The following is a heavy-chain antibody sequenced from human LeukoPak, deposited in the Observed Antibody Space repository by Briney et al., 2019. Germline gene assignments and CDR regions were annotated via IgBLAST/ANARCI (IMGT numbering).Heavy chain of an antibody. Sequence: GASVKVSCKASGYTFTSYAMHWVRQAPGQRLEWMGRIIPILGIANYAQKFQGRVTITADKSTSTAYMELSSLRSEDTAVYYCARDQGVEMATITDYWGQGTLVTVSS. CDR2: IIPILGIA. D-gene: IGHD5-24*01. J-gene: IGHJ4*02. V-gene: IGHV1-69*04. CDR1: GYTFTSYA. CDR3: ARDQGVEMATITDY.